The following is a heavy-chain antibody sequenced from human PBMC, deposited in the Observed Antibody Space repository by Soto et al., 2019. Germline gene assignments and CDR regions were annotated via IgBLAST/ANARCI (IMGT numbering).Heavy chain of an antibody. CDR2: IYNRGTV. V-gene: IGHV4-59*01. J-gene: IGHJ5*02. CDR3: ARGKYDAWSGYYPPNWFDP. CDR1: GDSIGSYH. D-gene: IGHD3-3*01. Sequence: SETLSLTCVVSGDSIGSYHWNWLRQSPGKGLEWIGYIYNRGTVDYNPSLNSRVRISVDRPKNQFFLDLNSVTAADTAVYFCARGKYDAWSGYYPPNWFDPWGPGTLVTVSS.